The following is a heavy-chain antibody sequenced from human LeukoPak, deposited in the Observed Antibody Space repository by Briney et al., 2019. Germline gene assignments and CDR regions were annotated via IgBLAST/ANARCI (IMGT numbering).Heavy chain of an antibody. CDR2: IKYDGSET. D-gene: IGHD3-10*01. J-gene: IGHJ4*02. Sequence: GGSLRLSCVASGFTFSTSWMSWVRQAPGRALEWLANIKYDGSETFYVDSVKGRFTISRGNARKSVYLQMDSLRADDTALYYCTRDRHGDWGQGTPVTVSS. CDR3: TRDRHGD. V-gene: IGHV3-7*05. CDR1: GFTFSTSW.